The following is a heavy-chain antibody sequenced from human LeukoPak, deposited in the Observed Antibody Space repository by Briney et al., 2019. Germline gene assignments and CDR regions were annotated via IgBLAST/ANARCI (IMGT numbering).Heavy chain of an antibody. Sequence: VQPGGSLSLSCAATGFTFSIYEMNWVREAPGEGLEWVSYITTSGSTIDYGDAVKCRFTISRDNANSALYLQMNSLRAEYTAVYYCARDSLSDGMDVWGQGTPVTVSS. CDR3: ARDSLSDGMDV. J-gene: IGHJ6*02. CDR1: GFTFSIYE. V-gene: IGHV3-48*03. CDR2: ITTSGSTI.